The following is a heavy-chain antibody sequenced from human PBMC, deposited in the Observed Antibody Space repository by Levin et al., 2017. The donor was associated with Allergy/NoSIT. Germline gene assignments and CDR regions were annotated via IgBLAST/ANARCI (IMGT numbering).Heavy chain of an antibody. CDR3: ASRPIYSGSNLYYYGMDV. V-gene: IGHV4-4*02. D-gene: IGHD2-15*01. J-gene: IGHJ6*02. CDR1: GGSISSNTW. CDR2: VSHSGST. Sequence: KASETLSLTCAVSGGSISSNTWWSWVRQSPEKGLEWIGEVSHSGSTHYNPSLQSRVTISVEKSKDHFSLSLSSVTAADTAAYYCASRPIYSGSNLYYYGMDVWGQGTTVTVSS.